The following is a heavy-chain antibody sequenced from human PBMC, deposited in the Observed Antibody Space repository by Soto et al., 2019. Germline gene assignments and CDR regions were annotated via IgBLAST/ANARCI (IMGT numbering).Heavy chain of an antibody. D-gene: IGHD5-12*01. CDR2: INPSGGST. Sequence: ASVTVSCRASGYTVTGYYMHWGRQAPGQGLEWMGIINPSGGSTSYAQKFQGRVTMTRDTSTSTVYMELSSLRSEVTAVYYCARGRGGYGDYWGQGTLVTVSS. CDR3: ARGRGGYGDY. J-gene: IGHJ4*02. V-gene: IGHV1-46*03. CDR1: GYTVTGYY.